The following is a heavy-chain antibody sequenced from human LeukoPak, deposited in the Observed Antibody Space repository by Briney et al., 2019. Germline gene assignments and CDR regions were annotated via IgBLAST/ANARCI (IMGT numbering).Heavy chain of an antibody. Sequence: GESLKISCKGSGYSFTSYWIGWVRQMPGKGLEWMGSIYPGDSDTRYSPSFQGQVTISADKSISTAYLQWSSLQASDTAMYYCASAIVATSPNFDYWGQGTLVTVSS. D-gene: IGHD5-12*01. CDR2: IYPGDSDT. CDR3: ASAIVATSPNFDY. CDR1: GYSFTSYW. V-gene: IGHV5-51*01. J-gene: IGHJ4*02.